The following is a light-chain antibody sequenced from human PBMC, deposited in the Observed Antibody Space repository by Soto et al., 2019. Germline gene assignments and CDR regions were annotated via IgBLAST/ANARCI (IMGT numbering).Light chain of an antibody. J-gene: IGKJ1*01. CDR1: QHVXNW. CDR2: GAS. CDR3: QQYKKGPRT. Sequence: IRVTQSASTLSASIGDRVTIDCRASQHVXNWFGWYQQKPGKAPNFLXVGASSLQSGCPSRFSGSGSATEFSLTISSLQSEDFAVYYCQQYKKGPRTFGQGTKVDIK. V-gene: IGKV1-5*01.